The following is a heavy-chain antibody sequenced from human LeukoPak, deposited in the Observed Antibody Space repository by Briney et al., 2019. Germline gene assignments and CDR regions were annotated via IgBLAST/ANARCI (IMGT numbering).Heavy chain of an antibody. CDR1: GGSISSYY. CDR3: ARYSSFEYCSGGSCYAGYSYGPGWFDP. Sequence: SETLSLTCTVSGGSISSYYWSRIRQPPGKGLEWIGYIYYSGSTNYNPSLKSRVTISVDTSKNQFSLKLSSVTAADTAVYYCARYSSFEYCSGGSCYAGYSYGPGWFDPWGQGTLVTVSS. J-gene: IGHJ5*02. CDR2: IYYSGST. D-gene: IGHD2-15*01. V-gene: IGHV4-59*01.